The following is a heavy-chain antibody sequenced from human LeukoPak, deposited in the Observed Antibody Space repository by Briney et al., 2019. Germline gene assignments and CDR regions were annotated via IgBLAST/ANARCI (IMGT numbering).Heavy chain of an antibody. V-gene: IGHV3-23*01. CDR3: AGDYDFWSGYPRRDVDV. D-gene: IGHD3-3*01. J-gene: IGHJ6*04. CDR2: ISGSGGDT. CDR1: GFTFSSYA. Sequence: GGSLRLSCAASGFTFSSYAMSWVRQAPGKGLEWVSAISGSGGDTYYADSVKGRFTISRDNSKNTLYLQMNSLRAEDTAVYYCAGDYDFWSGYPRRDVDVWGKGTTVTVSS.